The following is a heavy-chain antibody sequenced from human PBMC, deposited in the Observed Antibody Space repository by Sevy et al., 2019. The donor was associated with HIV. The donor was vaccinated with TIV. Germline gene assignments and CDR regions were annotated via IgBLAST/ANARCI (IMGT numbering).Heavy chain of an antibody. J-gene: IGHJ6*02. V-gene: IGHV3-7*03. CDR1: GFTFSSYW. D-gene: IGHD4-17*01. Sequence: GGSLRLSCAASGFTFSSYWMSWVHQAPGKGLEWVANIKQDGSEKYYVDSVKGRFTISRDNAKNSLYLQMNSLRAEDTAVYYCARGRDYGDYYYYYYYGMDVWGQGTTVTVSS. CDR3: ARGRDYGDYYYYYYYGMDV. CDR2: IKQDGSEK.